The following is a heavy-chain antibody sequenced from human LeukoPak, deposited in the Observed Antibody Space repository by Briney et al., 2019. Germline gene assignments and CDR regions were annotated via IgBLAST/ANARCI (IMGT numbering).Heavy chain of an antibody. D-gene: IGHD6-13*01. CDR3: ARENSSSYRAFDI. J-gene: IGHJ3*02. CDR2: ISTSGNS. CDR1: GGSISSYY. V-gene: IGHV4-4*07. Sequence: SETLSLTCTVSGGSISSYYWSWIRQPAGKGLEWIGRISTSGNSNYNPSLKSRVTMSLDTSKNHFSLNLSSVTAADTAVYYCARENSSSYRAFDIWGQGTMVTVSS.